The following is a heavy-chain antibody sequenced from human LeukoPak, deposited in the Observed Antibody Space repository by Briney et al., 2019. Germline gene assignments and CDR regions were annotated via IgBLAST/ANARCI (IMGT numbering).Heavy chain of an antibody. CDR3: VYSGNFRFDY. CDR1: GFTFSSNW. CDR2: ISPDGTST. D-gene: IGHD1-26*01. J-gene: IGHJ4*02. Sequence: VGSLRLSCAASGFTFSSNWIHWVRQVPGKGLVWVSRISPDGTSTTYADSVKGRFTISRDNAKNTLYLQMNTLRAEDTAVYYCVYSGNFRFDYWGQGTLVTVSS. V-gene: IGHV3-74*01.